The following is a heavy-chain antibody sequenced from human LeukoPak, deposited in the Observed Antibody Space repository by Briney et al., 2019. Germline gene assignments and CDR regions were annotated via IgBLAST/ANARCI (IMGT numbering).Heavy chain of an antibody. CDR3: ARGNLRDCTNGVCYPAHFDY. J-gene: IGHJ4*02. V-gene: IGHV1-18*01. CDR1: GYTFTSYG. CDR2: ISAYNGNT. D-gene: IGHD2-8*01. Sequence: ASVKVSCKASGYTFTSYGISWVRQAPGQELEWMGWISAYNGNTNYAQKLQGRVTMTTDTSTSTAYMELRSLRSDDTAVYYCARGNLRDCTNGVCYPAHFDYWGQGTLVTVSS.